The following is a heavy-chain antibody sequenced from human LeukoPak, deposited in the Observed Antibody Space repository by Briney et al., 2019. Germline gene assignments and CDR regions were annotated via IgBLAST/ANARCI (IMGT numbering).Heavy chain of an antibody. CDR2: IFHSGST. Sequence: PSETLSLTCNVSGYSISSGHYWGWIRQSPGKGLEWIGNIFHSGSTYYNPSLKSRVTISVDTSKNQFSLKLSSVTAADTAVYYCARLGDYFDYWGQGTLVTVSS. D-gene: IGHD4-17*01. J-gene: IGHJ4*02. V-gene: IGHV4-38-2*02. CDR3: ARLGDYFDY. CDR1: GYSISSGHY.